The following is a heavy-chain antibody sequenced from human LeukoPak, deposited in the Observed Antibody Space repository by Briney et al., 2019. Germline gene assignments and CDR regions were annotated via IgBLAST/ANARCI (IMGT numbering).Heavy chain of an antibody. CDR2: INPNSGGT. V-gene: IGHV1-2*02. Sequence: GASVKVSCKASGYTFTGYYMHWVRQAPGQGLEWMGWINPNSGGTNYAQKVQCRVTMTRDTSISTAYMGLSRLRSDDTAVYYCARDPPDYDILTGYSADNWFDPWGQGTLVTVSS. D-gene: IGHD3-9*01. CDR3: ARDPPDYDILTGYSADNWFDP. J-gene: IGHJ5*02. CDR1: GYTFTGYY.